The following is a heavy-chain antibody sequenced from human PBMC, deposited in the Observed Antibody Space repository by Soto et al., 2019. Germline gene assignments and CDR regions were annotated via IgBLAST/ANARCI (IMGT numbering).Heavy chain of an antibody. CDR3: TRGSGWYSN. V-gene: IGHV4-59*01. D-gene: IGHD6-19*01. Sequence: SETLSLTCTVSGGSISSYYWSWIRQPPGKGLEWIGYIYYGGSTNYNPSLTSRVTISVDTSKNQLSLKLSSVTAADTAVYYCTRGSGWYSNWGQGTLVTVSS. J-gene: IGHJ4*02. CDR2: IYYGGST. CDR1: GGSISSYY.